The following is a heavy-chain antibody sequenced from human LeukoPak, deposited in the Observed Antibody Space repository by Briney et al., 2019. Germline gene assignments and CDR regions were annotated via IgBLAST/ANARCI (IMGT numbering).Heavy chain of an antibody. V-gene: IGHV1-18*01. J-gene: IGHJ4*02. CDR3: ARFEDRGYSYGYVSWEQDY. Sequence: ASVKVSCKASGYTLTSYDINWVRQAPGQGLEWMGWISAYNGNTNYAQKLQGRVTMTTDTSTSTAYMELRSLRSDDTAVYYCARFEDRGYSYGYVSWEQDYWGQGTLVTVSS. CDR1: GYTLTSYD. D-gene: IGHD5-18*01. CDR2: ISAYNGNT.